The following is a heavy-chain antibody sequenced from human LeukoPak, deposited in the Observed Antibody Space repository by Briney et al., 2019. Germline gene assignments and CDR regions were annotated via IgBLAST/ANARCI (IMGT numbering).Heavy chain of an antibody. CDR2: IYYSGST. Sequence: SSETLSLTCAVYGGSFSGYYWSWIRQPPGKGLEWIGYIYYSGSTNYNPSLKSRVTISVDTSKNQFSLKLSSVTAADTAVYYCARDVGAVAGFDYWGQGTLVTVSS. CDR3: ARDVGAVAGFDY. D-gene: IGHD6-19*01. CDR1: GGSFSGYY. J-gene: IGHJ4*02. V-gene: IGHV4-59*01.